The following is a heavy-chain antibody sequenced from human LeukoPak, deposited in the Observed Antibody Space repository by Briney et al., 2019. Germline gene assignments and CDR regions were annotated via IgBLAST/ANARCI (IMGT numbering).Heavy chain of an antibody. Sequence: SETLSLTCAVYGGSFSGYYWRWIRQPPGKGLEWIGEINHSGSTNYNPSLKSRVTISVDTSKNQFSLKLSSVTAADTAVYYCARSRYYDFWSGYLDYWGQGTLVTVSS. CDR2: INHSGST. V-gene: IGHV4-34*01. J-gene: IGHJ4*02. D-gene: IGHD3-3*01. CDR1: GGSFSGYY. CDR3: ARSRYYDFWSGYLDY.